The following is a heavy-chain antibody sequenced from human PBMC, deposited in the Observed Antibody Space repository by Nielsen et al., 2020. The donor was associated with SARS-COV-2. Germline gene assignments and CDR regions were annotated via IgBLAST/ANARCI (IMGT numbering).Heavy chain of an antibody. J-gene: IGHJ6*02. CDR3: ARDNWGRMDV. Sequence: GESLKISCGASGFTISSSFMSWVRQAAGKGLDWVSVIYTDGSTSHADSVKGRFTIYRDNSKNTLYLQMNSLRAEDTAVYYFARDNWGRMDVWGQWTTVTVSS. V-gene: IGHV3-66*01. D-gene: IGHD7-27*01. CDR2: IYTDGST. CDR1: GFTISSSF.